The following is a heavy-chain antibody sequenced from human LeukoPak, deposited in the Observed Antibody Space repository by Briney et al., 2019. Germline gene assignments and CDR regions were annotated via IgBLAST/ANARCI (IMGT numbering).Heavy chain of an antibody. CDR3: ARLYCSGGSCYSDY. CDR2: IYTSGST. J-gene: IGHJ4*02. Sequence: SQTLSLTCTVSGGSISSGSYYWSWIRQPAGKGLEWIGRIYTSGSTNYNPSLKSRVTISVDTSKNQFSLKLSSVTAADTAVYYCARLYCSGGSCYSDYWGQGTLVTVSS. D-gene: IGHD2-15*01. V-gene: IGHV4-61*02. CDR1: GGSISSGSYY.